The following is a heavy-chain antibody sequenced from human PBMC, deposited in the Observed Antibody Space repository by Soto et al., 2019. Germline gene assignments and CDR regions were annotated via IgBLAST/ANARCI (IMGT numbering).Heavy chain of an antibody. V-gene: IGHV1-69*13. D-gene: IGHD5-18*01. Sequence: ASLKVSCKASGGTFSSYATSWVRQAPGQGLEWMGGIIPIFGTANYAQKFQGRVTITADESTSTAYMELSSLRSEDTAVYYCATPSDTAMAHWGQGXLVTVSS. CDR3: ATPSDTAMAH. J-gene: IGHJ4*02. CDR1: GGTFSSYA. CDR2: IIPIFGTA.